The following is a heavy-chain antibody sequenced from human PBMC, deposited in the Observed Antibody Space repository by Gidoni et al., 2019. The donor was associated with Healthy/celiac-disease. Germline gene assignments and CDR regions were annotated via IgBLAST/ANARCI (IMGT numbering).Heavy chain of an antibody. D-gene: IGHD4-17*01. CDR3: ARDQGMTTVTPGYYGMDV. J-gene: IGHJ6*02. Sequence: QVQLVQSGAEVKKPGSSVKVSCKASGGPFSSYAISWVRQAPGQGLEWMGGIIPIFGTANYAQKFQGRVTITADESTSTAYMELSSLRSEDTAVYYCARDQGMTTVTPGYYGMDVWGQGTTVTVSS. CDR1: GGPFSSYA. CDR2: IIPIFGTA. V-gene: IGHV1-69*01.